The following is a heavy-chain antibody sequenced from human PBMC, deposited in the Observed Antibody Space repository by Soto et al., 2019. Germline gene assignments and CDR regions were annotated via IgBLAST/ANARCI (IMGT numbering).Heavy chain of an antibody. V-gene: IGHV3-30*18. D-gene: IGHD1-26*01. CDR1: GFTFSSYG. CDR3: AKAFTGGSYLFDY. CDR2: ISYDGSNK. Sequence: GGSLRLSCAASGFTFSSYGMHWVRQAPGKGLEWVAVISYDGSNKYYADSVKGRFTISRDNSKNTLYLQMNSLRAEDTAVYYCAKAFTGGSYLFDYWGQGTLVTVSS. J-gene: IGHJ4*02.